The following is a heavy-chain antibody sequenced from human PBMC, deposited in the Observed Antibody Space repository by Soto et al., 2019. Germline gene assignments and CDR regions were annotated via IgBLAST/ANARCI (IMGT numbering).Heavy chain of an antibody. Sequence: QVQLVQSGAEVKKPGASVKVSCKASGYTFTSYYMHWVRQAPGQGLEWMGIINPSGGSTSYAQKFQVSATMTRDTSTSTVYMELSSLRSEDTAVYYCAIPTRTHYGMDVWGQGTTVTVSS. CDR1: GYTFTSYY. CDR2: INPSGGST. CDR3: AIPTRTHYGMDV. J-gene: IGHJ6*02. V-gene: IGHV1-46*01.